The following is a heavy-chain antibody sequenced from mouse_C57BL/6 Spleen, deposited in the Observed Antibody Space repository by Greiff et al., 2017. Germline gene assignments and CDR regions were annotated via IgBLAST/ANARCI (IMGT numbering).Heavy chain of an antibody. CDR3: ARGGMVTSAWFAY. V-gene: IGHV1-53*01. CDR1: GYTFTSYW. J-gene: IGHJ3*01. CDR2: INPSNGGT. Sequence: QVQLQQSGTELVKPGASVKLSCKASGYTFTSYWMHWVKQRPGQGLEWIGNINPSNGGTNYNEKFKSKATLTVDKSSSTAYMQLSSLTSEDSAVYYCARGGMVTSAWFAYWGQGTLVTVSA. D-gene: IGHD2-3*01.